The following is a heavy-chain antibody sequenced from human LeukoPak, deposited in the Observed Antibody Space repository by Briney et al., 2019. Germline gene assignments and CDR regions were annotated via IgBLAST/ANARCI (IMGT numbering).Heavy chain of an antibody. J-gene: IGHJ6*04. Sequence: GGSLRLSCAASGFIFSNGWMSWVRQAPGKGLECVGRIKSRTDGGTTDYAAPVKGRFIISRDDSKNTLYLQMNSLKTEDTAVYYCTTVYCSSTSCYSPRMDVWRKGTTVTVSS. CDR1: GFIFSNGW. CDR2: IKSRTDGGTT. V-gene: IGHV3-15*01. D-gene: IGHD2-2*02. CDR3: TTVYCSSTSCYSPRMDV.